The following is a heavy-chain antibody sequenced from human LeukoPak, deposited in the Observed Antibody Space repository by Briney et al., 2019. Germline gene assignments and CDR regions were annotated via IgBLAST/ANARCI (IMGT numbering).Heavy chain of an antibody. CDR2: IKGDGSDK. J-gene: IGHJ3*01. D-gene: IGHD3-10*01. CDR1: GFTFSRW. V-gene: IGHV3-7*03. Sequence: GGSLRLSCAASGFTFSRWMSWVRQAPGKGLEWVACIKGDGSDKYYVDSVKGRFTISRGNAKNSLYLQMNSLRGEDTALYYCARARFGEPYDAFNLWGHGTMVTASS. CDR3: ARARFGEPYDAFNL.